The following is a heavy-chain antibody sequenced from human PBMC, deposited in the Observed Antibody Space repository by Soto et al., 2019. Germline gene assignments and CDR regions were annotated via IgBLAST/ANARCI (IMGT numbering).Heavy chain of an antibody. J-gene: IGHJ3*02. CDR2: MNPNSGNT. CDR1: GYTFTSYD. Sequence: ASVKVSCKASGYTFTSYDINWVRQATGQGLEWMGWMNPNSGNTGYAQKFQGRVTMTRNTSISTAYMELSSLRSEDTAVYYCATGRRYYDYIWGSFQKEGGDAFDISGQVTMVTVSS. V-gene: IGHV1-8*01. CDR3: ATGRRYYDYIWGSFQKEGGDAFDI. D-gene: IGHD3-16*01.